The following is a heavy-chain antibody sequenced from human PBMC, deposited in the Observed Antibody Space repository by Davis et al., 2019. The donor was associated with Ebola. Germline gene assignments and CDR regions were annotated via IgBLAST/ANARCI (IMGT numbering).Heavy chain of an antibody. CDR3: ARRVNSCDNWFDP. J-gene: IGHJ5*02. D-gene: IGHD2-2*01. V-gene: IGHV5-51*01. CDR2: IYPGDSDT. CDR1: GFSFTSYW. Sequence: PGGSLRLSCKAFGFSFTSYWIGWVRQIPGKGLEWMSIIYPGDSDTRYSPSFQGQVTISACKSISTAYLQWSSLKASDTAIYYCARRVNSCDNWFDPWGQGTLVTVSS.